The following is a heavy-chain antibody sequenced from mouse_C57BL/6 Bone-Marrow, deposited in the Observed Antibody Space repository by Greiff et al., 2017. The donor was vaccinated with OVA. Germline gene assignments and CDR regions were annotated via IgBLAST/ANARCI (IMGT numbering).Heavy chain of an antibody. CDR3: ARSLSTTVVAEGYFDV. D-gene: IGHD1-1*01. V-gene: IGHV1-39*01. Sequence: VQLQQSGPELVKPGASVKISCKASGYSFTDYNMNWVKQSNGKSLEWIGVINPNYGTTSYNQKFKGKATLTVDQSSSTAYMQLNSLTSEDSAVYYCARSLSTTVVAEGYFDVWGTGTTVTVSS. CDR2: INPNYGTT. J-gene: IGHJ1*03. CDR1: GYSFTDYN.